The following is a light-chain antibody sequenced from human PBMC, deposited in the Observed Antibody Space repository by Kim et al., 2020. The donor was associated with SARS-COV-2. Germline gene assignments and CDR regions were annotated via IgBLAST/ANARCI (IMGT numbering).Light chain of an antibody. J-gene: IGKJ2*01. CDR3: QQGNSFPRT. Sequence: DIQLTQSPSSVSASVGDRVTITCRASQSISSWLAWYQQKPGKVPELLIFGASNLQDGVPSRFSGSGSGTDFTLTISSLQPEDFATYYCQQGNSFPRTFGQGTKLEI. CDR1: QSISSW. V-gene: IGKV1D-12*01. CDR2: GAS.